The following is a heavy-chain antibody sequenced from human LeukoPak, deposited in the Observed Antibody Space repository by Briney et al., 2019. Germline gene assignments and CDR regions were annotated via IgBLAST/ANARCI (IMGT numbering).Heavy chain of an antibody. CDR2: ISSSSSYI. D-gene: IGHD6-13*01. CDR3: ARGGQQLVRGIYYYYYMDV. V-gene: IGHV3-21*04. Sequence: PGGSLRLSCAASGFTFSSYSMNWVRQAPGKGLEWVSSISSSSSYIYYADSVKGRFTISRDNAKNSLYLQMNSLRAEDTALYHCARGGQQLVRGIYYYYYMDVWGKGTTVTISS. J-gene: IGHJ6*03. CDR1: GFTFSSYS.